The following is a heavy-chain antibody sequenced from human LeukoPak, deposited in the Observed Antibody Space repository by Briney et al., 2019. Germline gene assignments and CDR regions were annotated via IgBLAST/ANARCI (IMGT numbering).Heavy chain of an antibody. CDR1: GFTFSSYS. CDR2: TSSGSVTI. V-gene: IGHV3-48*02. J-gene: IGHJ4*02. D-gene: IGHD5-24*01. CDR3: ARGDRDGYNYLFDY. Sequence: PGGSLRLSCAASGFTFSSYSMDWVHQAPGKGLEWVSYTSSGSVTIYYADSVKGRFTISRDNAKNSLFLQMNSLTDEDTAVYYCARGDRDGYNYLFDYWGQGTLLTVSS.